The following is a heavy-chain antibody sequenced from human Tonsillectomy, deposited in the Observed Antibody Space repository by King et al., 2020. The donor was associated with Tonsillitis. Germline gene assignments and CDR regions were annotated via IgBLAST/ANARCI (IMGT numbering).Heavy chain of an antibody. J-gene: IGHJ5*02. V-gene: IGHV1-46*01. CDR1: GYTFTTYY. D-gene: IGHD4-11*01. Sequence: QLVQSGAEVKKPGASVRVSCKASGYTFTTYYVHWVRQAPGQGREWMGIINPRGGSTSYAQKFQGRVTMTRDTSTRTVYMEVSSLRSEDTAVYYCTRAASADYSSSLNWFDPWGQGTLVTVSS. CDR2: INPRGGST. CDR3: TRAASADYSSSLNWFDP.